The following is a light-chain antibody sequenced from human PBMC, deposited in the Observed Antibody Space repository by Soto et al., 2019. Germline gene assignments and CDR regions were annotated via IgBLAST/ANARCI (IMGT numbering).Light chain of an antibody. CDR2: AAS. Sequence: DLQMTQSPSILSASVRDRVTITCRASQGISNYLAWYQQKPGKVPKLLIYAASTLQSGVPSRFSGSGSGTDFTLTISSLQPEDVATYYCQKYNSAPRTFGQGTKVDIK. J-gene: IGKJ1*01. CDR3: QKYNSAPRT. V-gene: IGKV1-27*01. CDR1: QGISNY.